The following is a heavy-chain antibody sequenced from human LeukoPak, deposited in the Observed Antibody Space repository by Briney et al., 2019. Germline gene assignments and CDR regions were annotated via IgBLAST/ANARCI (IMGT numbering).Heavy chain of an antibody. D-gene: IGHD6-13*01. Sequence: PGGSLRLSCAASGFTFSSYWMHWVRQAPGKGLVWVSRMNSDGSSTTYADSVKGRFTISRDNAKNTLYLQMSSLRAEDTAVYYCAREFSSWFSMDYWGQGTLVTVSS. CDR3: AREFSSWFSMDY. V-gene: IGHV3-74*01. CDR1: GFTFSSYW. J-gene: IGHJ4*02. CDR2: MNSDGSST.